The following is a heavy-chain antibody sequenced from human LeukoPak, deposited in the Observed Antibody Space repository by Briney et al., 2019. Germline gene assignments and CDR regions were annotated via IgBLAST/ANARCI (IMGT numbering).Heavy chain of an antibody. CDR2: INPSDGYT. V-gene: IGHV1-46*01. Sequence: ASVKVSCKASGYTFTRYYINYVRQAPGQGLEWMGIINPSDGYTTYAQKFQGRVTMTRDTSTSTVYMELSSLRSEDTAVYYCAREDGYNYRFDYWGQGTLVTASS. J-gene: IGHJ4*02. CDR1: GYTFTRYY. D-gene: IGHD5-24*01. CDR3: AREDGYNYRFDY.